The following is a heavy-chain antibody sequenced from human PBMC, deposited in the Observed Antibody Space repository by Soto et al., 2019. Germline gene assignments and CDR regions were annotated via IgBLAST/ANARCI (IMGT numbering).Heavy chain of an antibody. J-gene: IGHJ4*02. D-gene: IGHD3-16*01. CDR3: AGDGYDGSCSPYPGY. Sequence: SETLSLTCSVSGGSMSEYFWSWIRQSPGKGLEWIGYIYYLGSTDYNPSLKSRVTISVDTSKRQFSLRLTSVTAADTAVYYCAGDGYDGSCSPYPGYWGRGTQVTLSS. CDR1: GGSMSEYF. CDR2: IYYLGST. V-gene: IGHV4-59*01.